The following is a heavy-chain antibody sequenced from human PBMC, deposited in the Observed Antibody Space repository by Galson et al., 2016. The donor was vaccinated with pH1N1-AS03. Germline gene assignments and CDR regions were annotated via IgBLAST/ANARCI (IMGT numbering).Heavy chain of an antibody. J-gene: IGHJ6*02. CDR2: IPYDGNNK. Sequence: SLRLSCAASGFSFSSYGMHWARQAPGKGLEWVAFIPYDGNNKYYSDSVKGRFTISRDNSKNTVYLQMNSLRAEDTAVYYCAKDHSNFYGMDVWGQGNTVTVS. CDR1: GFSFSSYG. V-gene: IGHV3-30*02. D-gene: IGHD4-11*01. CDR3: AKDHSNFYGMDV.